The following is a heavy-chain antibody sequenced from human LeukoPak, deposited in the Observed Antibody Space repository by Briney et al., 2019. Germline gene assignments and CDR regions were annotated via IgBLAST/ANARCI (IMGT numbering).Heavy chain of an antibody. V-gene: IGHV3-21*01. CDR2: ISGSTNYL. D-gene: IGHD4-17*01. CDR3: ARSDNYGDSYFDY. J-gene: IGHJ4*02. Sequence: GGSLRLSCAASGFTFSSYSMNWVRQAPGKGLEWVSSISGSTNYLYYADSVKGRFTISRDNAKNSLYLQMNSLRAEDTAVYYCARSDNYGDSYFDYWGQGTLVTVSS. CDR1: GFTFSSYS.